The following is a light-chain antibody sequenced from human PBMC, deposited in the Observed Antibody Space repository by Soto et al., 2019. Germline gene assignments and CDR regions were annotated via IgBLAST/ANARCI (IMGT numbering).Light chain of an antibody. V-gene: IGKV3-20*01. J-gene: IGKJ1*01. Sequence: EVVITQSTDPLSLSPCERSTLPSLASQSLSSRNLAWYQQKPGQAPRPLIYGASNRATGIPDRFSGSGSGTDFTLTISRLEPEDFAVYYCQQYGSSGTFGQGTKVDIK. CDR3: QQYGSSGT. CDR1: QSLSSRN. CDR2: GAS.